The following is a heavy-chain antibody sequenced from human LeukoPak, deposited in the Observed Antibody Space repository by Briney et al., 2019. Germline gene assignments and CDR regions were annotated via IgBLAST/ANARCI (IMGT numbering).Heavy chain of an antibody. CDR2: INHSGST. CDR3: ARGQPTRLVGLRLWSFDY. J-gene: IGHJ4*02. D-gene: IGHD5-12*01. Sequence: SETLSLTCAVYGGSFSGYYWSWIRQPPGKGLEWIGEINHSGSTNYNPSLKSRVTISVDTSKNQFSLKLSSVTAADTAVYYCARGQPTRLVGLRLWSFDYWGQGTLVTVSS. CDR1: GGSFSGYY. V-gene: IGHV4-34*01.